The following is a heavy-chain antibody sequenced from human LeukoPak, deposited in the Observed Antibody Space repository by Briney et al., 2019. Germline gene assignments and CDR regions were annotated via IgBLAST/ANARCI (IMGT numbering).Heavy chain of an antibody. V-gene: IGHV4-34*01. CDR3: ARWKRIMITFGGVTPNYWFDP. J-gene: IGHJ5*02. CDR1: GGSINSYY. CDR2: INHSGST. Sequence: SETLSLTCTVSGGSINSYYWSWIRQPPGKGLEWIGEINHSGSTNYNPSLKSRVTISVDTSKNQFSLKLSSVTAADTAVYYCARWKRIMITFGGVTPNYWFDPWGQGTLVTVSS. D-gene: IGHD3-16*01.